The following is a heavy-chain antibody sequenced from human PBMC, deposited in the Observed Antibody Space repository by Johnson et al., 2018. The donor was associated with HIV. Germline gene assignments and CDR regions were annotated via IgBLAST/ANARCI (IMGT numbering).Heavy chain of an antibody. CDR2: IYKVGST. CDR1: GFTFSSYA. CDR3: ARDSDKWELRPGAFDI. V-gene: IGHV3-30-3*01. D-gene: IGHD1-26*01. J-gene: IGHJ3*02. Sequence: QEQLVESGGGVVQPGRSLRLSCAASGFTFSSYAMPWVPPAPGKGLEWVAVIYKVGSTYYADSVHCRFHLSRDNSKNTLYRQMNSLRAEDTAVYYCARDSDKWELRPGAFDIWGQGTMVTVSS.